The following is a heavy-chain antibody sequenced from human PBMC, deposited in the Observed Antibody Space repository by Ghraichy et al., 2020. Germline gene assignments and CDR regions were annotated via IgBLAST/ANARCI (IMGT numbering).Heavy chain of an antibody. CDR1: GFTFSSYS. Sequence: GGSLRLSCVGSGFTFSSYSMNWVRQSPGKGLEWVSYITSSSRTIFYADSVKGRFTISRDNAQNSLYLQMNSLRDEDTAEYYCARGTTVVRFYYYDGMDVWGQGTTGTLSS. CDR3: ARGTTVVRFYYYDGMDV. V-gene: IGHV3-48*02. J-gene: IGHJ6*02. CDR2: ITSSSRTI. D-gene: IGHD4-23*01.